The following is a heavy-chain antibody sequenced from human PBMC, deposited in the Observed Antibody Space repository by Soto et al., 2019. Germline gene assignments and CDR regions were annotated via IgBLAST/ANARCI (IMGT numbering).Heavy chain of an antibody. V-gene: IGHV4-61*08. CDR3: ARDSAYSDS. J-gene: IGHJ4*02. CDR2: VYHTGRT. CDR1: GSNFMSGGYS. Sequence: LEMLSHPYTVSGSNFMSGGYSWSRNRQPPGKGLEWIGYVYHTGRTSYNPSLKSRVSISMDTSKNQFSLNLGSVTAADTAMYFCARDSAYSDSWGQGTLVTVTS.